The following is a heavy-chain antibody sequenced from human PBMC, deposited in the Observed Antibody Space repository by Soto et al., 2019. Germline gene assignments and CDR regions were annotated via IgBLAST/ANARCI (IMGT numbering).Heavy chain of an antibody. Sequence: ASVKVSCKASGYTFTGYYMHWVRQAPGQGLEWMGWINPNSGGTNYAQKFQGRVTMTRDTSISTAYMELSRLRSDDTAVYYCVRAYSSSSEVDYWGQGTLVTVSS. CDR2: INPNSGGT. CDR1: GYTFTGYY. J-gene: IGHJ4*02. V-gene: IGHV1-2*02. CDR3: VRAYSSSSEVDY. D-gene: IGHD6-6*01.